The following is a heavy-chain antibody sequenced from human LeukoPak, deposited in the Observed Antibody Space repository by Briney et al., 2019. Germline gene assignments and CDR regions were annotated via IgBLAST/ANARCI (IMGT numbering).Heavy chain of an antibody. Sequence: SETLSLTCTVSGGSISSGGYYWSWIRQHPGKGLEWIGYIYYSGSTYYNPSLKSRVTISVDTSKNQFSLKLSSVTAADTAVYYCARRSPQQDVDYWGQGTLVTVSS. CDR3: ARRSPQQDVDY. J-gene: IGHJ4*02. V-gene: IGHV4-31*03. D-gene: IGHD6-13*01. CDR2: IYYSGST. CDR1: GGSISSGGYY.